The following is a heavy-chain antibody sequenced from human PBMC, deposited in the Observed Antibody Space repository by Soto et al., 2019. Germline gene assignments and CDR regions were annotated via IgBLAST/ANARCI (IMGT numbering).Heavy chain of an antibody. CDR2: IYHSGST. CDR1: GGSISSSNW. D-gene: IGHD3-3*01. J-gene: IGHJ6*02. V-gene: IGHV4-4*02. CDR3: ARSYAYYDFWSGYYTNYYGMDV. Sequence: PSETLSLTCAVSGGSISSSNWWSWVRQPPGKGLEWIGEIYHSGSTNYNPSLKSRVTISVDKSKNQFSLKLSSVTAADTAVYYCARSYAYYDFWSGYYTNYYGMDVWGQGTTVTVS.